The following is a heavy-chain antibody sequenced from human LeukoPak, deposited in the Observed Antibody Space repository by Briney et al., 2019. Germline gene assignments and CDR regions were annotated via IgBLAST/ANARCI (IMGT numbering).Heavy chain of an antibody. Sequence: ASVKVSCKASGHTSTTYAIHWVRQAPGQGLEWMGWINAGNGNIKYSQKLQGRVTITGDTSASTAYMELSSLRSEDTAVYYCARGYCSSTRCYMDVWGQGTTVT. CDR3: ARGYCSSTRCYMDV. D-gene: IGHD2-2*01. J-gene: IGHJ6*02. V-gene: IGHV1-3*01. CDR1: GHTSTTYA. CDR2: INAGNGNI.